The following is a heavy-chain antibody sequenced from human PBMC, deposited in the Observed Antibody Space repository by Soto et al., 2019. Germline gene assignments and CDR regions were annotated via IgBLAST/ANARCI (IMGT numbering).Heavy chain of an antibody. CDR1: GYTFTGYY. CDR3: ARDADGFGELFYYYYYGMDV. V-gene: IGHV1-2*02. Sequence: ASVKVSCKASGYTFTGYYMHWVRQAPGQGLEWMGWINPNSGGTNYAQKFQGRVTMTRDTSISTAYMELSRLRSDDTAVYYCARDADGFGELFYYYYYGMDVWGQGTTVTVSS. D-gene: IGHD3-10*01. J-gene: IGHJ6*02. CDR2: INPNSGGT.